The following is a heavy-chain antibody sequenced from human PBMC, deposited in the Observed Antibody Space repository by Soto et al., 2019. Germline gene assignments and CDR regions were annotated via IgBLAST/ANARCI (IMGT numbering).Heavy chain of an antibody. CDR3: ARTGDYMGDY. CDR2: IYYSGST. V-gene: IGHV4-31*03. J-gene: IGHJ4*02. Sequence: QVQLQESGPGLVKPSQTLSLICTVSGGSISSGGYYWSWIRQYPGKGLEWIGYIYYSGSTCDNPSLESRVTISVDMSKNQFSLKLSSVTAAGTAVYYCARTGDYMGDYWGQGTLVTVSS. D-gene: IGHD4-17*01. CDR1: GGSISSGGYY.